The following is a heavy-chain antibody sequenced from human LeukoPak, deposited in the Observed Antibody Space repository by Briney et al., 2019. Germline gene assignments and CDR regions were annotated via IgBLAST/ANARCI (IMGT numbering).Heavy chain of an antibody. CDR2: ISSYNGNT. CDR3: ARDQRYTSSPYYFDY. CDR1: GYMFTSYG. V-gene: IGHV1-18*04. J-gene: IGHJ4*02. D-gene: IGHD6-13*01. Sequence: ASVTVSCKASGYMFTSYGISWVREAPGQGLEWMGWISSYNGNTDYAQNLQGRVTMTTDTSTSTAYMELRSLTSDDTAVYYCARDQRYTSSPYYFDYWGQGSLVTVSS.